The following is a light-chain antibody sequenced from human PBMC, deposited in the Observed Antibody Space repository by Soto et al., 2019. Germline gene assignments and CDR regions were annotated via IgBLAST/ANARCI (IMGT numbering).Light chain of an antibody. CDR3: QQYNNWAPYT. J-gene: IGKJ2*01. Sequence: EVVMTQSPATLSASPGERVILSCRASQNIGSNLAWYQQRPGQAPRLLMYGASTRATDTPARFSGSGSATDFTLTISSLQSEDFAVYYCQQYNNWAPYTFGQGTKLEIK. CDR1: QNIGSN. CDR2: GAS. V-gene: IGKV3-15*01.